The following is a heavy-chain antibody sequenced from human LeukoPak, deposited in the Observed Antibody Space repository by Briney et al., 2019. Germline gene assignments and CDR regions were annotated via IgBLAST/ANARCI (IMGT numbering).Heavy chain of an antibody. CDR2: IYYSGST. CDR1: GGSISSYY. CDR3: ARVVRQRYFDY. V-gene: IGHV4-59*01. Sequence: SETLSLTCTVSGGSISSYYWSWIRQPPGKGLEWIGYIYYSGSTNYNPSLKSRVTISVDTSKNQFSLKLSSVTAADTAVYYCARVVRQRYFDYWGQGTLVTDSS. J-gene: IGHJ4*02. D-gene: IGHD2-8*01.